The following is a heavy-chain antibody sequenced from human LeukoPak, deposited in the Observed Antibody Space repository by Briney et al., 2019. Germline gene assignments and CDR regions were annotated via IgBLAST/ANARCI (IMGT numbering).Heavy chain of an antibody. D-gene: IGHD7-27*01. Sequence: PGGSLRLSCEASGFTFSTYGMTWVRHAPGKGLEWVSGITGSSTWTYYADSAKGRFTISRDNSNNTLHLQMNSLRAEDTAIYYCARELVSLGTGYFDLWGRGTLVTVSS. J-gene: IGHJ2*01. V-gene: IGHV3-23*01. CDR3: ARELVSLGTGYFDL. CDR2: ITGSSTWT. CDR1: GFTFSTYG.